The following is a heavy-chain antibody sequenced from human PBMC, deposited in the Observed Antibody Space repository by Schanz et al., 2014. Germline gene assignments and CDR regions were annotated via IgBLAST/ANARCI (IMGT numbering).Heavy chain of an antibody. CDR3: ARGGPAYYFDD. V-gene: IGHV3-23*04. Sequence: EVQLAESGGGLVQPGGSLRLSCAASTFTFSSDWMSWVRQAPGKGLEWVSAISGSGGSTYYADSVKGRFTISRDNSKNTLYLQMNSVRAEDTAGYYCARGGPAYYFDDWGQGTLVTVSS. J-gene: IGHJ4*02. CDR1: TFTFSSDW. CDR2: ISGSGGST.